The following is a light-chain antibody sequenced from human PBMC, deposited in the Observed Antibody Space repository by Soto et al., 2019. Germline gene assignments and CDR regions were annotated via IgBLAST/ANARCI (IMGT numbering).Light chain of an antibody. Sequence: DIQMTQSPSTLSASVGDRVTITCRASQSISSWLAWYQQKPGKAPKLLIYKESSLESGVPSRISGSGSETEFTLTISSLQPDDFANYYCQQYNSYSPYTFGEGTKLEIK. CDR2: KES. V-gene: IGKV1-5*03. CDR3: QQYNSYSPYT. J-gene: IGKJ2*01. CDR1: QSISSW.